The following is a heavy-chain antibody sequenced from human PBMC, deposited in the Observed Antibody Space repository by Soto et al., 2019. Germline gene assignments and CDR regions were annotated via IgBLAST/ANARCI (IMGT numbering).Heavy chain of an antibody. Sequence: GGSLRLSCTASGFTFGDYAMSWVRQAPGKGLEWVSVIYSGGSTYYADSVKGRFTISRDNSKNTLYLQMNSLRAEDTAVYYCARDVSGFDYWGQGTLVTVSS. CDR1: GFTFGDYA. D-gene: IGHD3-10*01. J-gene: IGHJ4*02. CDR2: IYSGGST. CDR3: ARDVSGFDY. V-gene: IGHV3-66*01.